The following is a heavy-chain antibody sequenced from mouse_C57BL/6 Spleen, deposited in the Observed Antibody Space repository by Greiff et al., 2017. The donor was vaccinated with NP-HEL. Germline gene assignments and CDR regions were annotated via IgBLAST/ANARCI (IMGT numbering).Heavy chain of an antibody. V-gene: IGHV5-4*01. CDR3: AREDSNYSWFAY. CDR2: ISDGGSYT. Sequence: EVQRVESGGGLVKPGGSLKLSCAASGFTFSSYAMSWVRQTPEKRLEWVATISDGGSYTYYPDNVKGRFTISRDNAKNNLYLQMSHLKSEDTAMYYCAREDSNYSWFAYWGQGTLVTVSA. CDR1: GFTFSSYA. J-gene: IGHJ3*01. D-gene: IGHD2-5*01.